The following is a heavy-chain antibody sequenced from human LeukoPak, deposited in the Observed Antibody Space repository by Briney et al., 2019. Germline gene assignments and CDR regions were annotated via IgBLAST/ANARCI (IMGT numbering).Heavy chain of an antibody. CDR2: INANSGTT. D-gene: IGHD6-19*01. J-gene: IGHJ5*01. Sequence: GGSLRLSCAASGFALSFYAMSWLRQPPGKGLEWVSTINANSGTTSYAASVRDRFTISRDHSKNTLYLQVNTLRADDTATYYCAKPISGGLAVTADWFHPWGQGTLVVVSS. CDR3: AKPISGGLAVTADWFHP. V-gene: IGHV3-23*01. CDR1: GFALSFYA.